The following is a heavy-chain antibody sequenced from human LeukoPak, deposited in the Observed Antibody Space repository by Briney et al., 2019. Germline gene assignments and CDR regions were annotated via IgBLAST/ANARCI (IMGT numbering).Heavy chain of an antibody. CDR3: ARDGPHYDFWSGSTNYFDY. CDR1: GFTFSSYS. J-gene: IGHJ4*02. D-gene: IGHD3-3*01. V-gene: IGHV3-21*01. CDR2: ISSSSSYI. Sequence: PGGSLRLSCAAPGFTFSSYSMNWVRQAPGKGLEWVSSISSSSSYIYYADSVKGRFTISRDNAKNSLYLQMNSLRAEDTAVYYCARDGPHYDFWSGSTNYFDYWGQGTLVTVSS.